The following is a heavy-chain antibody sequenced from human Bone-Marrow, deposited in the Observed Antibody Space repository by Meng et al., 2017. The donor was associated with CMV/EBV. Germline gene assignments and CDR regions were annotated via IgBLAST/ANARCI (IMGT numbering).Heavy chain of an antibody. V-gene: IGHV4-59*01. D-gene: IGHD3-16*01. CDR3: ARDPATGPRGDHFDY. Sequence: SETLSLTCTVSGYSISSYYWGWIRQPPGKGLEWIGFMNSGGSANYNASLRSRVTISVDMSRNQFSLRLSSVTAADTAVYYCARDPATGPRGDHFDYWGQAIRVTVSS. CDR2: MNSGGSA. CDR1: GYSISSYY. J-gene: IGHJ4*02.